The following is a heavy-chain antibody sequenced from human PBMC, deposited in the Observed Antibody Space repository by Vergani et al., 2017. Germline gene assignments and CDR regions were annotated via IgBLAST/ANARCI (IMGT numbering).Heavy chain of an antibody. J-gene: IGHJ6*02. CDR3: ARGRTAGGLEYYGMDV. Sequence: QLQLQESGAGLLKPSETLSLTCAVYGGSFSGYYWSWIRQPPGKGLEWIGEINHSGSTKYNTSLKSRVTISVDTSKYQFSLKLNYVSAADTAVYNCARGRTAGGLEYYGMDVWGQGTTVTVSS. CDR1: GGSFSGYY. CDR2: INHSGST. D-gene: IGHD6-13*01. V-gene: IGHV4-34*01.